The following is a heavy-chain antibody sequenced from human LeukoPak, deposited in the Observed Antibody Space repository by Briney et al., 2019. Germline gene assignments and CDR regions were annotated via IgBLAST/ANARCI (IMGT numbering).Heavy chain of an antibody. V-gene: IGHV1-8*01. Sequence: GASVKVSCKASGYTFTSYDINWARQATGQGLEWMGWMNPNSGNTGYAQKFQGRVTMTRNTSISTAYMELSSLRSEDTAVYYCARDPHVDIVATITEEYYGMDVWGQGTTVTVSS. J-gene: IGHJ6*02. D-gene: IGHD5-12*01. CDR2: MNPNSGNT. CDR1: GYTFTSYD. CDR3: ARDPHVDIVATITEEYYGMDV.